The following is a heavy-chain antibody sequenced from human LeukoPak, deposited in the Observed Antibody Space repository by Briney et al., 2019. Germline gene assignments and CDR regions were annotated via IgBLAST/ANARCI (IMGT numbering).Heavy chain of an antibody. CDR1: GFTFSNYR. J-gene: IGHJ6*04. CDR2: ISSSSSSYI. D-gene: IGHD3-10*02. Sequence: PGGSLRLSCAASGFTFSNYRMNWVRQAPGKGLEWVSSISSSSSSYIYYADSVKGRFTISRDNAKNSLYLQMNSLRAEDTAVYYCAELGITMIGGVWGKGTTVTISS. V-gene: IGHV3-21*01. CDR3: AELGITMIGGV.